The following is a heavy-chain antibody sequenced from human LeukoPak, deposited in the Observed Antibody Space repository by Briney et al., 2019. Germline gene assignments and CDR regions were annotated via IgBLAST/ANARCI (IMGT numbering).Heavy chain of an antibody. Sequence: SETLSLTCTVSGGSISSYYWSWIRQPPGKGLEWIGYIYYSGSTNYNPSLKSRVTISVDTSKNQFSLKLSSVTAADTAVYYCARARSYGDFAFDIWGQGALVTVSS. D-gene: IGHD4-17*01. CDR1: GGSISSYY. J-gene: IGHJ4*02. CDR2: IYYSGST. CDR3: ARARSYGDFAFDI. V-gene: IGHV4-59*01.